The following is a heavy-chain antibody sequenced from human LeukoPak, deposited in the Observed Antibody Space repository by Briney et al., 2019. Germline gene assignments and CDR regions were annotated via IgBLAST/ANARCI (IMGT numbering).Heavy chain of an antibody. CDR2: IDISGST. Sequence: SETLSLTCTVSGGSISSGSYYWSWIRQPAGKGLEWIGRIDISGSTNYNPSLKSRVSISVDKSKNQFSLKLSSVTAADTAVYYCARRVRGVIITRGYFDYWGQGTLVTVSS. J-gene: IGHJ4*02. CDR1: GGSISSGSYY. CDR3: ARRVRGVIITRGYFDY. V-gene: IGHV4-61*02. D-gene: IGHD3-10*01.